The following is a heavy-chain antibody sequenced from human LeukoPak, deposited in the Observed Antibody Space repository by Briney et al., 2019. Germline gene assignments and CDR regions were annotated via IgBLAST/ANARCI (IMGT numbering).Heavy chain of an antibody. D-gene: IGHD3-10*01. CDR2: IRPSGDIT. J-gene: IGHJ4*02. V-gene: IGHV3-23*01. CDR1: GFTFSSYD. CDR3: AKEWRGSGNTAFDY. Sequence: GGSLRLSCAASGFTFSSYDMTWVRQAPGRGLEWVSSIRPSGDITYYGDSVKGRFTISRDNSKNTLFLQMNSLRAEDTAVYYCAKEWRGSGNTAFDYWGQGTLVTVSS.